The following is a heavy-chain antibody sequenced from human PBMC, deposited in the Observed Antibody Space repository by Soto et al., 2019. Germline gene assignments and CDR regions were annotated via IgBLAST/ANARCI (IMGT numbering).Heavy chain of an antibody. Sequence: PSETLSLTCTVSGGSISSGGYHWSWIRQHPGKGLEWIGNIYYSGSTHYNPSLKSRVTISVDTSKNQFSLKLSSVPAAHTAACYCARGSHGGHAFHIWRQGTMVTVSS. J-gene: IGHJ3*02. D-gene: IGHD3-16*01. CDR1: GGSISSGGYH. CDR3: ARGSHGGHAFHI. CDR2: IYYSGST. V-gene: IGHV4-31*03.